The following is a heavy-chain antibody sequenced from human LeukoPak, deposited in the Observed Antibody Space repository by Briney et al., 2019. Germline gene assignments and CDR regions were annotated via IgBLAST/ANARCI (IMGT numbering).Heavy chain of an antibody. CDR1: GYTFTSYG. CDR2: ISAYNGNT. V-gene: IGHV1-18*01. J-gene: IGHJ3*02. CDR3: AREHIVVVTAIRGAFDI. Sequence: ASVKVSCKASGYTFTSYGISWVRQAPGQGLEWMGRISAYNGNTNCAQKLQGRVTMTTDTSTSTAYMELRSLRSDDTAVYYCAREHIVVVTAIRGAFDIWGQGTMVTVSS. D-gene: IGHD2-21*02.